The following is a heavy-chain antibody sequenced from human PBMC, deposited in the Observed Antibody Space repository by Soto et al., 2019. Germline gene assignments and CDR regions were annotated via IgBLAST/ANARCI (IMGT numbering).Heavy chain of an antibody. CDR1: GFTFSSYA. J-gene: IGHJ6*02. Sequence: LRLSCAASGFTFSSYAMHWVRQAPGKGLEWVAVISYDGSNKYYADSVKGRFTISRDNSKNTLYLQMNSLRAEDTAVYYCARDVESGSSQYYYYYYGMDVWGQGTTVTVSS. CDR3: ARDVESGSSQYYYYYYGMDV. V-gene: IGHV3-30-3*01. D-gene: IGHD1-26*01. CDR2: ISYDGSNK.